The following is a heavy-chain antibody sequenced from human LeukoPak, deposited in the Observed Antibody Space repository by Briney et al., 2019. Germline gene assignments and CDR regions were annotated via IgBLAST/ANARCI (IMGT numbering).Heavy chain of an antibody. J-gene: IGHJ5*02. Sequence: GGSLRLSCAASGFTFCSYEMNWVRQAPGKGLEWVSYISSSGSTIYYADSVKGRFTISRDNAKNSLYLQLNSLRAEDTAVYYCARGVGQWLTNNWFDPWGQGTLVTVSS. CDR2: ISSSGSTI. CDR1: GFTFCSYE. V-gene: IGHV3-48*03. D-gene: IGHD6-19*01. CDR3: ARGVGQWLTNNWFDP.